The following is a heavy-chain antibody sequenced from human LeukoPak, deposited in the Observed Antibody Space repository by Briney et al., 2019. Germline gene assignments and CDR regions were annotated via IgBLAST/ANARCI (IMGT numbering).Heavy chain of an antibody. J-gene: IGHJ4*02. CDR2: ISTDGSST. D-gene: IGHD1-26*01. Sequence: TGGSLRLSCAASGFTFSSYWMNWVRQAPGKGLVWVSRISTDGSSTSSADSVKGRFTISRDNAKNTLYLQMNSLRAEDTAVYYCVKSSSTVGATYFDYWGQGSLVTVSS. V-gene: IGHV3-74*01. CDR1: GFTFSSYW. CDR3: VKSSSTVGATYFDY.